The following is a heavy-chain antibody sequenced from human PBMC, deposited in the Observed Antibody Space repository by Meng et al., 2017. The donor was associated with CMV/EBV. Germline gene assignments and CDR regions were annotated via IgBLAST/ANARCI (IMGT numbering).Heavy chain of an antibody. CDR2: MNPNSGNT. V-gene: IGHV1-8*01. J-gene: IGHJ6*02. CDR3: ARAPAPLHCSSTRCYTVGMDV. CDR1: GYTFTSYD. Sequence: ASVKVSCKASGYTFTSYDINWVRQATGQGLEWMGWMNPNSGNTGYAQKLQGRVPMTRNTSISTAYMELSSLRCEDTAVYYCARAPAPLHCSSTRCYTVGMDVWGQGTTVTVSS. D-gene: IGHD2-2*02.